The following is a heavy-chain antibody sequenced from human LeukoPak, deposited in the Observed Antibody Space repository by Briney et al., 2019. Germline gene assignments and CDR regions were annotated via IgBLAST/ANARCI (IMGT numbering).Heavy chain of an antibody. CDR3: ARGGYDFWSGYYPFDY. J-gene: IGHJ4*02. V-gene: IGHV4-59*01. CDR2: IYYSGST. Sequence: PSETLSLTCTVSGGSNSSYYWSWIRQPPGKGLEWIGYIYYSGSTNYNPSLKSRVTISVDTSKNQFSLKLSSVTAADTAVYYCARGGYDFWSGYYPFDYWGQGTLVTVSS. CDR1: GGSNSSYY. D-gene: IGHD3-3*01.